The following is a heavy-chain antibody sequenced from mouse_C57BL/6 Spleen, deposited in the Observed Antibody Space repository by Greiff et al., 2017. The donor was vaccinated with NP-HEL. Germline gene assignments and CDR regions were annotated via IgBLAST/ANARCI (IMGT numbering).Heavy chain of an antibody. CDR3: ARSLPFDV. CDR2: IDPSDSYT. J-gene: IGHJ1*03. CDR1: GYTFTSYW. Sequence: VQLQQPGAELVKPGASVKLSCKASGYTFTSYWMQWVKQRPGQGLEWIGEIDPSDSYTNYNQKFKGKATLTVDTSSSTAYMQLSSLTSEDSAVYYCARSLPFDVWGTGTTVTVSS. V-gene: IGHV1-50*01.